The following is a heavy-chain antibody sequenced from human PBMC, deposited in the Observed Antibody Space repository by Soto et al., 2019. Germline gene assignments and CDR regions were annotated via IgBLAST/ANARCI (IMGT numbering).Heavy chain of an antibody. Sequence: GGSLRLSCAASGFAFSSHPMGWVRQAPERGLEWVSGISDGGDLTYNADSVKGRFTISRDNSKNTLFLQMNSLRAEDTAVYYCARRTFGTSRSFDIWGQGTMVTVSS. V-gene: IGHV3-23*01. CDR1: GFAFSSHP. CDR2: ISDGGDLT. D-gene: IGHD3-16*01. CDR3: ARRTFGTSRSFDI. J-gene: IGHJ3*02.